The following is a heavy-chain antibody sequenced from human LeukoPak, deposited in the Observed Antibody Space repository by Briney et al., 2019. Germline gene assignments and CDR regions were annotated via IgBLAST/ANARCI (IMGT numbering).Heavy chain of an antibody. CDR2: IYTSGSA. V-gene: IGHV4-4*07. CDR3: AREIPLVGATDY. D-gene: IGHD1-26*01. J-gene: IGHJ4*02. CDR1: GGSISSYY. Sequence: SETLPLTCTVSGGSISSYYWSWIRQPAGKGLEWIGRIYTSGSANYNPSLKSRVTMSVDTSKNQFSLKLSSVTAADTAVYYCAREIPLVGATDYWGQGTLVTVSS.